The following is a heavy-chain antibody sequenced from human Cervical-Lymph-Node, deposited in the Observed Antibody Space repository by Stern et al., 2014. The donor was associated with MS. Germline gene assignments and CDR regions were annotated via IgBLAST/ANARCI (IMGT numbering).Heavy chain of an antibody. CDR2: VYYGGPP. J-gene: IGHJ4*02. CDR3: AKHACTGAACPFDL. D-gene: IGHD2-8*02. V-gene: IGHV4-39*01. Sequence: QVQLQESGPGLVKPSETLSLTCAFSGDSISSYTHYWAWIRQPPGKGLEWIGSVYYGGPPYYTRSLKSPVTISVYTSKNHFSRGLTSVTAADTAVYYCAKHACTGAACPFDLWGQGTLVTVSS. CDR1: GDSISSYTHY.